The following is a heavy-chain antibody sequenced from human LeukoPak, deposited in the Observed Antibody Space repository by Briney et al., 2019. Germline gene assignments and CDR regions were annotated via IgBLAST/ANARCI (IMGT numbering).Heavy chain of an antibody. J-gene: IGHJ4*02. CDR1: GFTFSNYA. CDR3: VQASIGTSFH. D-gene: IGHD1-26*01. CDR2: ISSNGGST. V-gene: IGHV3-64D*06. Sequence: AGGSLRLSCSASGFTFSNYAMHWVRQAPGKGLEYVSAISSNGGSTYYADSVKGRFTISRDNSKNTLYLQMSSLRAEDTAVYYCVQASIGTSFHWGQGTLVTVSS.